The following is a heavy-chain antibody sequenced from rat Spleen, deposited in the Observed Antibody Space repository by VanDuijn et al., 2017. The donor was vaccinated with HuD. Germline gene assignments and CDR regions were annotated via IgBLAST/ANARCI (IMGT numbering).Heavy chain of an antibody. CDR2: ITNTGGST. J-gene: IGHJ2*01. V-gene: IGHV5-25*01. CDR1: GFTFSNYD. Sequence: EVQLVESGGGLVQPGRSMKLSCAASGFTFSNYDMAWVRQAPTKGLEWVASITNTGGSTYYPDSVKGRFTISRDNAKSTLYLQMNSLRSEDTATYYCTRGFDYWGQGVMVTVSS. CDR3: TRGFDY.